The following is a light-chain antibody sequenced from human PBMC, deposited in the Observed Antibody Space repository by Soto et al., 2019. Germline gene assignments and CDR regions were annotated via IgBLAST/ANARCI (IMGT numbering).Light chain of an antibody. CDR1: QSVSSSY. Sequence: EIVLTQSPGTLSLSPGERATLSCRASQSVSSSYLAWYQQKPGQAPRLLIYGASSSATGIPDRFSGSGSGTDFTLTISRLELEDLAVYYCQQYGNSLYTFGQGAKVEIK. J-gene: IGKJ2*01. V-gene: IGKV3-20*01. CDR2: GAS. CDR3: QQYGNSLYT.